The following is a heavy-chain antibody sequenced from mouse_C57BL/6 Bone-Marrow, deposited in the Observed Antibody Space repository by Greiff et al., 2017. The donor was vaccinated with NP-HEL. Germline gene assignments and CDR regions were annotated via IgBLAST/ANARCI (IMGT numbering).Heavy chain of an antibody. CDR1: GYTFTSYG. CDR3: ERAGYSYWTFDV. Sequence: AQLQQSGAELARPGASVKLSCTASGYTFTSYGISWVKQRTGQGLEWIGEIYPRSGNTYYNEKFKGKATLTADRSSSTAYMELRSLTSKVSAVYICERAGYSYWTFDVWGTGTTVTVTS. V-gene: IGHV1-81*01. D-gene: IGHD2-2*01. CDR2: IYPRSGNT. J-gene: IGHJ1*03.